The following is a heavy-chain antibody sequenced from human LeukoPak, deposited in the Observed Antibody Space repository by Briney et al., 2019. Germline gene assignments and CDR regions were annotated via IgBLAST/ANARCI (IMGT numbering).Heavy chain of an antibody. CDR2: ISSNGGST. J-gene: IGHJ6*02. CDR1: GFIFSSYA. D-gene: IGHD3-10*01. CDR3: VKDIMGSTDYYYGLDV. V-gene: IGHV3-64D*09. Sequence: HPGGSLRLSCSASGFIFSSYAMHWVRQAPGKGLEYVSAISSNGGSTYYADSVKGRLTISRDNSKNTLYLHMSSLRPEDTAVYFCVKDIMGSTDYYYGLDVWGQGTTVTVSS.